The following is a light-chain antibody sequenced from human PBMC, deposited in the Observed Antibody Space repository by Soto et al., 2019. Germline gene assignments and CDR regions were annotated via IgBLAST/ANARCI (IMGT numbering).Light chain of an antibody. Sequence: EIVLTQSPATLSLSPGERATLFCGASQRVSSNYLAWYQQKPGLAPRLVIYDASNRATGIPDRFSGSGSGTDFTLTISRLEPEDFAVYYCQQYGSSRTFGQGTKVEI. V-gene: IGKV3D-20*01. J-gene: IGKJ1*01. CDR3: QQYGSSRT. CDR2: DAS. CDR1: QRVSSNY.